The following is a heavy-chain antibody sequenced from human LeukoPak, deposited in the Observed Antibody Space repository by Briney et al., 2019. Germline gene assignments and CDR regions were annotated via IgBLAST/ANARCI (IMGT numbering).Heavy chain of an antibody. V-gene: IGHV3-53*01. J-gene: IGHJ4*02. Sequence: GGSLRLSCAASGFTVSSNYMNWVRQAPGKGLEWVSVITSGGNTYYADSVKGRFTTSRDNSKNTLYVQMNSLRAEDTAIYYCARGRGYRDYDRPLDYWGQETLVTVSS. CDR2: ITSGGNT. D-gene: IGHD5-12*01. CDR1: GFTVSSNY. CDR3: ARGRGYRDYDRPLDY.